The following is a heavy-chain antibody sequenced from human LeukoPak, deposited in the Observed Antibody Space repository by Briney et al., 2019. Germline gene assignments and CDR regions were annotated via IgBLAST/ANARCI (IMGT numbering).Heavy chain of an antibody. J-gene: IGHJ3*02. CDR1: GFTFSSYA. CDR2: ICGNGDNT. D-gene: IGHD4-17*01. CDR3: AKAFYGAYPLDAFDI. V-gene: IGHV3-23*01. Sequence: GGSLRLSCAASGFTFSSYAMSWVRQAPGKGLEWVSAICGNGDNTYYADSVKGRFTISRDNSKNTLYLQMNSLRAEDTAVYYCAKAFYGAYPLDAFDIWGQGTMVTVSS.